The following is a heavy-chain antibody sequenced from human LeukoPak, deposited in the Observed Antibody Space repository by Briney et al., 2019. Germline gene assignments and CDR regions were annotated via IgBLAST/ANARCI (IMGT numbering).Heavy chain of an antibody. V-gene: IGHV3-21*01. CDR1: GFTFSGYS. CDR3: ARDQRGFSYSKYYFDY. D-gene: IGHD5-18*01. J-gene: IGHJ4*02. Sequence: GGSLRLSCVASGFTFSGYSMNWVRQAPGKGLEWVSLITTTSSYIYYADSVKGRFTISRDNAKNSLYLQMNSLRAEDTAVYYCARDQRGFSYSKYYFDYWGQGTLVTVSS. CDR2: ITTTSSYI.